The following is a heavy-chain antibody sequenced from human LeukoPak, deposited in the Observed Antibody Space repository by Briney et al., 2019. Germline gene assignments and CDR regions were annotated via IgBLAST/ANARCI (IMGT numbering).Heavy chain of an antibody. D-gene: IGHD5-18*01. CDR2: INPNSGGT. CDR1: GYTFSGYY. CDR3: AIVGTDGYSYGHPPDY. Sequence: GASVKVSCKASGYTFSGYYMHWVRQAPGQGLEWMGWINPNSGGTNYAQKFQGRVTMTRDTSISTAYMELSRLRSDDTAVYYCAIVGTDGYSYGHPPDYWGQGTLVTVSS. V-gene: IGHV1-2*02. J-gene: IGHJ4*02.